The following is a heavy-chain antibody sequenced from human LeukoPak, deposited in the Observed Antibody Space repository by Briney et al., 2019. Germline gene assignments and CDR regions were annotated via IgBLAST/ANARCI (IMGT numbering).Heavy chain of an antibody. CDR3: ARADTTEYSSGWRPLDY. CDR1: GYTFTSYG. CDR2: ISAYNGNT. Sequence: ASVKVSCKASGYTFTSYGISWVRQAPGQGLEWMGWISAYNGNTNYAKKLQGRATMTTATSTSTAYMELRSLRSDNTAVYYCARADTTEYSSGWRPLDYWGQGTLVTVSS. D-gene: IGHD6-19*01. J-gene: IGHJ4*02. V-gene: IGHV1-18*01.